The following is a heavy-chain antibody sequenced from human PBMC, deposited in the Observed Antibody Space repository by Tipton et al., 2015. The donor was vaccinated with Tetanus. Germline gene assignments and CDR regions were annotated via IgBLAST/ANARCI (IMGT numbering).Heavy chain of an antibody. CDR2: IKEDGSEI. D-gene: IGHD6-13*01. V-gene: IGHV3-7*01. CDR1: GFTFSGYW. J-gene: IGHJ4*02. CDR3: ARDPGIPAAGTVGYFDY. Sequence: QLVQSGGGLVQPGGSLRLSCVVSGFTFSGYWVSWVRQAPGKGLEWVANIKEDGSEIHYVDSVKGRFTVSRDNAKNSLYLQMNSLRGDDTAVYYCARDPGIPAAGTVGYFDYWGQGTLVTVSS.